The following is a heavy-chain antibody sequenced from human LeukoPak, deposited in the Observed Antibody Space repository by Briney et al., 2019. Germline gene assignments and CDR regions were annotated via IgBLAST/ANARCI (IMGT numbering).Heavy chain of an antibody. CDR2: INHSGST. Sequence: ETLCLTSAVSGGAPRGYYSSWLRQPPGQGPDWIGEINHSGSTNYNPSLKSRVTISVDTSKNQFSLKLSSVTAADTAVYYCARSVRAASEFDPWGQGTLVTVSS. CDR3: ARSVRAASEFDP. CDR1: GGAPRGYY. J-gene: IGHJ5*02. D-gene: IGHD2-2*01. V-gene: IGHV4-34*01.